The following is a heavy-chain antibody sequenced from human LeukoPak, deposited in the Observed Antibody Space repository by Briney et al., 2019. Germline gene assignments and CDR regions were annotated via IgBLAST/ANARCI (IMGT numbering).Heavy chain of an antibody. V-gene: IGHV3-21*01. CDR3: ARDQQFYSSSGFDY. CDR2: ISSSGSYI. CDR1: GFTFSSYS. Sequence: GGSLRLSCAASGFTFSSYSMNWVRQAPGKGLEWVSSISSSGSYIYYADSVKGRFTISRDNAKNSLYLQMNSQRAEDTAVYYCARDQQFYSSSGFDYWGQGTLVTVSS. D-gene: IGHD6-6*01. J-gene: IGHJ4*02.